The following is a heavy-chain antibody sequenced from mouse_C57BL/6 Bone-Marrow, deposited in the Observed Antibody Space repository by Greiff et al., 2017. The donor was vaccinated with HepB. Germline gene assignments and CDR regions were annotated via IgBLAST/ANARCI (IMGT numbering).Heavy chain of an antibody. J-gene: IGHJ2*01. V-gene: IGHV1-82*01. Sequence: QVQLQQSGPELVKPGASVKLSCKASGYTFSSSWMHWVKQRPGQGLEWIGRIYPGDGDTNYNGKFKGKATLTADKSSSTAFMQLSSLTAEDSAVYFCARGINTNFDYWGQGTTLTVSS. CDR2: IYPGDGDT. CDR3: ARGINTNFDY. CDR1: GYTFSSSW. D-gene: IGHD1-1*01.